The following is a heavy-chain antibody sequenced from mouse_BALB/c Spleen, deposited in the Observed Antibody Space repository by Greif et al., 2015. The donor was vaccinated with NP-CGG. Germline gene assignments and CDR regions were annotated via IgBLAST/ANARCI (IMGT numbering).Heavy chain of an antibody. CDR2: INPSTGYT. CDR1: GYTFTSYW. J-gene: IGHJ2*01. Sequence: VQLQQSGAELAKPGASVKMSCKASGYTFTSYWMHWVKQRPGQGLEWIGYINPSTGYTEYNQKFKDKATLTADKSPSTAYMQLSSLTSEDSAVYYCARRGADYWGQGTTLTVSS. CDR3: ARRGADY. V-gene: IGHV1-7*01.